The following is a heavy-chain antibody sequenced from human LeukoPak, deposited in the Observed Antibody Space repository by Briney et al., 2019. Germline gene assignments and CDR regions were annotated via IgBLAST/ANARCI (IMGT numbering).Heavy chain of an antibody. J-gene: IGHJ4*02. D-gene: IGHD4-17*01. Sequence: GGSLRLSCAASGFTVSSNYMSWVRQAPGKGLEWVSVIYSSGSTYYADSVKGRFTISRDNSKNTLYLQMNSLRAEDTAVYYCASQGYGDWFDYWGQGTLVTVSS. CDR3: ASQGYGDWFDY. V-gene: IGHV3-53*01. CDR2: IYSSGST. CDR1: GFTVSSNY.